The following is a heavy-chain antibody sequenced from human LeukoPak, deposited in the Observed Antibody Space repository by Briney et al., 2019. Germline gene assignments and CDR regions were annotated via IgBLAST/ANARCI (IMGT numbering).Heavy chain of an antibody. D-gene: IGHD2-8*01. V-gene: IGHV4-34*01. CDR1: GGSFSGYY. CDR2: INHSGST. CDR3: ARVNGGGYYYYMDV. Sequence: PSETLSLTCAVYGGSFSGYYWSWIRQPPGKGLEWIGEINHSGSTNYNPSLKSRVTISVDTSKNQFSLKLSSVTAADTAVYYCARVNGGGYYYYMDVWGKGTTVTISS. J-gene: IGHJ6*03.